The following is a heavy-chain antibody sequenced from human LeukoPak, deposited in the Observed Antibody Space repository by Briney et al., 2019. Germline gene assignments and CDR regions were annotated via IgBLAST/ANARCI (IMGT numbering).Heavy chain of an antibody. V-gene: IGHV4-59*01. Sequence: SETLSLTCAVSGVSISSGYWSWIRQPPGKGLEWIGYIYYSGSTNYNPSLESRVSMSLDTSKTQFSLKLRSVTAADTAVYYCARVRSSLTIDYWGQGTLVTVSS. CDR3: ARVRSSLTIDY. D-gene: IGHD6-6*01. J-gene: IGHJ4*02. CDR2: IYYSGST. CDR1: GVSISSGY.